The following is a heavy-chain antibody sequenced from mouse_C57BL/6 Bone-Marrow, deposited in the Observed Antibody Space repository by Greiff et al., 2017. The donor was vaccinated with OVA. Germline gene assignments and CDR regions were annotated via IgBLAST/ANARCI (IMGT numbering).Heavy chain of an antibody. D-gene: IGHD1-1*01. J-gene: IGHJ2*01. CDR2: IYPRSGNT. CDR1: GYTFTSYG. V-gene: IGHV1-81*01. CDR3: ASRYYGSSYVY. Sequence: VQLQQSGAELARPGASVKLSCKASGYTFTSYGISWVKQSTGQGLEWIGEIYPRSGNTYYNEKFKGKATLTADKSSSTAYMELRSLTSEDSAVYFCASRYYGSSYVYWGQGTTLTVSS.